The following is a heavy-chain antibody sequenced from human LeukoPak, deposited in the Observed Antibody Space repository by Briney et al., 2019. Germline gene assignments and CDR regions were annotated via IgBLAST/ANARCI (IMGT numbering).Heavy chain of an antibody. Sequence: SETLSLTCTVSGGSISSYYWSWTRQPPGKGLEWIGYIYYSGSTNYNPSLKSRVTISVDTSKNQFSLKLSSVTAADTAVYYCARVAAAYDWYFDLWGRGTLVTVSS. CDR2: IYYSGST. CDR3: ARVAAAYDWYFDL. CDR1: GGSISSYY. V-gene: IGHV4-59*01. J-gene: IGHJ2*01. D-gene: IGHD6-13*01.